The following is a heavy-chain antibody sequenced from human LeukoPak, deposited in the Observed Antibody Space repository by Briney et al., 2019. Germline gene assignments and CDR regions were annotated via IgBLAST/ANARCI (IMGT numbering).Heavy chain of an antibody. CDR3: PRGWDFWSGCPDYDFDY. J-gene: IGHJ4*02. CDR2: IYYSGST. Sequence: SESLSLTCTVSGGSISSYSWSWVRQPPGKGLEWIGSIYYSGSTTYNASFKNGVTISVNTTKNQFSLKLSAWTAADTAVYYCPRGWDFWSGCPDYDFDYWGQGTLVTVSS. V-gene: IGHV4-59*01. D-gene: IGHD3-3*01. CDR1: GGSISSYS.